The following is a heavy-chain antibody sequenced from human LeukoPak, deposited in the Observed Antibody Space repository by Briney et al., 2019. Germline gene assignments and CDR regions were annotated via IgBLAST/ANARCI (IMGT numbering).Heavy chain of an antibody. D-gene: IGHD3-22*01. Sequence: SETLSLTCTVSGGSIRSSYYYWGWIRQPPGKGLEWIGSIYDSGSTYYNPSLKSRVTISVDTSKNQFSLKLSSVTAADTAVYYCARGRGSSGYYYAPNRPFDYWGQGTLVTVSS. CDR1: GGSIRSSYYY. J-gene: IGHJ4*02. CDR3: ARGRGSSGYYYAPNRPFDY. V-gene: IGHV4-39*07. CDR2: IYDSGST.